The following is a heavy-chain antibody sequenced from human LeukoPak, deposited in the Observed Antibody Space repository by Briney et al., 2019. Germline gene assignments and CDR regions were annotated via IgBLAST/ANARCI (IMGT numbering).Heavy chain of an antibody. CDR1: GYTFTGYY. V-gene: IGHV1-2*06. D-gene: IGHD6-6*01. J-gene: IGHJ5*02. Sequence: ASVKVSCKASGYTFTGYYMHWVRQAPGQGLEWMGRINPNSGGTNYAQEFQGRVTMTRDTSISTAYMELSRLRSDDTAVYYCARDKGIRRSSSSATHWFDPWGQGTLVTVSS. CDR2: INPNSGGT. CDR3: ARDKGIRRSSSSATHWFDP.